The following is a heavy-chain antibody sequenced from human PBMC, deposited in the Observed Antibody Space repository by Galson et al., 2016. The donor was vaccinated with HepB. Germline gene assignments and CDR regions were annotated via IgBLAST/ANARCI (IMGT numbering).Heavy chain of an antibody. J-gene: IGHJ6*02. CDR1: GFRFSDYT. CDR3: AYNQNYGARVYWFYGMDV. CDR2: ITDSGSNI. V-gene: IGHV3-21*01. D-gene: IGHD4/OR15-4a*01. Sequence: SLRLSCAASGFRFSDYTISWVRQAPGKGLEWVASITDSGSNIYYADSMKGRFTISRDNAKTSLYLQMNSLRADDTAVYYCAYNQNYGARVYWFYGMDVWGQGTTVTVAS.